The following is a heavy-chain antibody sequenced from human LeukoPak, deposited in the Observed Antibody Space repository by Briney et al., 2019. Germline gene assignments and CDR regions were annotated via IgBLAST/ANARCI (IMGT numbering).Heavy chain of an antibody. Sequence: PGGSLRLSCAASGFTFSSYGMHWVRQAPGKGLEWVAFIRYDGSNKYYADSVKGRFTISRDNAKNSLYLQMNSLRAEDTAVYYCARVFLEWPYFDYWGQGTLVTVSS. CDR3: ARVFLEWPYFDY. D-gene: IGHD3-3*01. CDR2: IRYDGSNK. V-gene: IGHV3-30*02. CDR1: GFTFSSYG. J-gene: IGHJ4*02.